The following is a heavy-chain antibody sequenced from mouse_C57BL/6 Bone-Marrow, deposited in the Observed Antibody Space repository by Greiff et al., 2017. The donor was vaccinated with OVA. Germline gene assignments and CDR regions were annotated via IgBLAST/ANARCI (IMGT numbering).Heavy chain of an antibody. CDR3: ARDSQARYYFDY. V-gene: IGHV5-4*01. CDR1: GFTFSSYA. J-gene: IGHJ2*01. Sequence: EVKLMESGGGLVKPGGSLKLSCAASGFTFSSYAMSWVRQTPEKRLEWVATISDGGSYTYYPDNVKGRFTISRDNAKNNLYLQMSHLKSEDTAMYYCARDSQARYYFDYWVQGTTLTVSS. CDR2: ISDGGSYT. D-gene: IGHD3-2*02.